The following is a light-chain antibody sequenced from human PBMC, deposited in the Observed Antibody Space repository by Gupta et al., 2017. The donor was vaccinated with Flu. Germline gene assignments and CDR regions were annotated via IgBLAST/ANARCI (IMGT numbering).Light chain of an antibody. J-gene: IGLJ3*02. Sequence: SYELTQPPSVSVFPGQTASITCSGDNLGDKYACWYQQKPGQSPVLVIYQDSKRPSGIPERFSGSNSGNTATLTISGTQAMDEADYYCQAWDSSSWVFGGGTKLTVL. CDR3: QAWDSSSWV. CDR2: QDS. CDR1: NLGDKY. V-gene: IGLV3-1*01.